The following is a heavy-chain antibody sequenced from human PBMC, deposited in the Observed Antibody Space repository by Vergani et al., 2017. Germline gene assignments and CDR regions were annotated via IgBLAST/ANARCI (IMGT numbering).Heavy chain of an antibody. CDR2: MNPNSGNT. CDR1: GYTFTSND. V-gene: IGHV1-8*01. D-gene: IGHD1-26*01. CDR3: ARGRGEWELLGRSRDYYYMDV. Sequence: QVQLVQSGAEVKKPGASVKVSCKASGYTFTSNDINWVRQATGQGLEWMGWMNPNSGNTGYAQKFQGRVTMTRNTSISTAYMGLSSLRSEDTAVYYCARGRGEWELLGRSRDYYYMDVWGKGTTVTVSS. J-gene: IGHJ6*03.